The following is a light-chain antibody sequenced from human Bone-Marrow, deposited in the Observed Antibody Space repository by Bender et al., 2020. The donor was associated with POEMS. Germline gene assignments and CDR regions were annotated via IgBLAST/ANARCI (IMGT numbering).Light chain of an antibody. V-gene: IGLV6-57*01. J-gene: IGLJ3*02. Sequence: NVMLTQPHSVSESPGKTVTISCARSSGRIASNYVQWYRKRPGNPPTAVIFEDNRRLSGVPDRFSGSIDSSSNSASLTISGLKTEDEADYYCQSYDDINNWVFGGGTRLTVL. CDR1: SGRIASNY. CDR2: EDN. CDR3: QSYDDINNWV.